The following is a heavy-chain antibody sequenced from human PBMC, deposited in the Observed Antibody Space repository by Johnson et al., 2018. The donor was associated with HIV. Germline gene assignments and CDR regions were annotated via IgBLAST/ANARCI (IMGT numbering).Heavy chain of an antibody. CDR2: IRYDGSNK. CDR3: ATRGTFWSGYYDAFDI. D-gene: IGHD3-3*01. J-gene: IGHJ3*02. Sequence: QVQLVESGGGLVQPGGSLRLSCAASGFTFSNYGMHWVRQAPVKGLEWVAFIRYDGSNKYYADSVKGRFTISRDNSKNTMYLQMNSLRAEDTAVYYCATRGTFWSGYYDAFDIWGQGTIVTVSS. V-gene: IGHV3-30*02. CDR1: GFTFSNYG.